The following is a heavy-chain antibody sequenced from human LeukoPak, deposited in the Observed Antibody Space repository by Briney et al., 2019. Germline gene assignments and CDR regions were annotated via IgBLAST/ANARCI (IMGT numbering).Heavy chain of an antibody. CDR2: ISGSGDTT. Sequence: QPGGSLRLSCTASGFTFSSYAMSWVRQAPGKGLEWVSTISGSGDTTHHADSVKGRFAISRDNSKTTLDLQMSSLRAEDTAVYYCAKDRESIWYPTFDYWGQGTLVTVSS. CDR3: AKDRESIWYPTFDY. D-gene: IGHD6-13*01. CDR1: GFTFSSYA. V-gene: IGHV3-23*01. J-gene: IGHJ4*02.